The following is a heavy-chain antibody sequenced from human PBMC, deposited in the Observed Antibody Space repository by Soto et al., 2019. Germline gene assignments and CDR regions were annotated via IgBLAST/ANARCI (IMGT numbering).Heavy chain of an antibody. Sequence: GASVKVSCKASGYTFTSYDINWVRQATGQGLEWMGWMNPNSGNTGYAQKFQGRVTMTRNTSISTAYMELSSLRSEDTAVYYCARGAALLEPSHHYYYLDVWGKGTTVTVSS. V-gene: IGHV1-8*01. J-gene: IGHJ6*03. CDR1: GYTFTSYD. CDR2: MNPNSGNT. D-gene: IGHD1-1*01. CDR3: ARGAALLEPSHHYYYLDV.